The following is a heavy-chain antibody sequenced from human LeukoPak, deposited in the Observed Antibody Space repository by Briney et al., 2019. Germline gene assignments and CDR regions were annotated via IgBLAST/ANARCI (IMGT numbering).Heavy chain of an antibody. Sequence: SETLSLTCTVSGGSISSYYWSWIRQPPGKGLEWIGYIYYSGSTNYNPSLKSRVTISVDTSKNQFSLKLSSVTAADTAVYYCARCPTYCSSTSCLSYYYYMDVWGKGTTVTVSS. CDR1: GGSISSYY. J-gene: IGHJ6*03. CDR3: ARCPTYCSSTSCLSYYYYMDV. V-gene: IGHV4-59*12. CDR2: IYYSGST. D-gene: IGHD2-2*01.